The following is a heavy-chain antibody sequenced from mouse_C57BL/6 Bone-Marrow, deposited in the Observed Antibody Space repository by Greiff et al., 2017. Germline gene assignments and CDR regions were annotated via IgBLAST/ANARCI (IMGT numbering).Heavy chain of an antibody. CDR2: ISYDGSN. J-gene: IGHJ3*01. CDR3: ARGDYYDYEGFAY. D-gene: IGHD2-4*01. CDR1: GYSITSGYY. Sequence: EVQRVESGPGLVKPSQSLSLTCSVTGYSITSGYYWNWIRQFPGNKLEWMGYISYDGSNNYNPSLKNRISITRDTSKNQFFLKLNSVTTEDTATYYCARGDYYDYEGFAYWGQGTLVTVSA. V-gene: IGHV3-6*01.